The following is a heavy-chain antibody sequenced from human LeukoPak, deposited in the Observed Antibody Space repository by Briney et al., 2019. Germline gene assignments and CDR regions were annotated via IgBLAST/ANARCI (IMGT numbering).Heavy chain of an antibody. V-gene: IGHV3-11*04. Sequence: GGSLRLSCVAFGFAFSDYFLSWIRQAPGKGLEWVAYIHGSSNPTYYADSVEGRFTISRDNAKNSVYLQMNSLRAEDTAIYYCARGHYGLDYWGQGTLVTVCS. CDR1: GFAFSDYF. J-gene: IGHJ4*02. CDR3: ARGHYGLDY. D-gene: IGHD4-17*01. CDR2: IHGSSNPT.